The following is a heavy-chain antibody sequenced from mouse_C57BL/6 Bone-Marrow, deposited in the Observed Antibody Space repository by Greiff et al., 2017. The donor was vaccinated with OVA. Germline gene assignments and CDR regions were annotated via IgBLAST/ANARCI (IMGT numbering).Heavy chain of an antibody. J-gene: IGHJ2*01. CDR3: MYYYGSSTSFDY. CDR2: IDPENGDT. V-gene: IGHV14-4*01. CDR1: GFNIKDDY. D-gene: IGHD1-1*01. Sequence: EVQLQQSGAELVRPGASVKLSCTASGFNIKDDYMHWVKQRPEQGLEWIGWIDPENGDTEYASKFQGKATITADTSSNTAYLQLSSLTSEDTAVYYCMYYYGSSTSFDYWGQGTTLTVSS.